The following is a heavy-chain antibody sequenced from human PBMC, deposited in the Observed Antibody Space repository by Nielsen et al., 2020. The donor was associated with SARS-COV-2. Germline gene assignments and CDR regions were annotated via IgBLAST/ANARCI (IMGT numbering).Heavy chain of an antibody. CDR3: ARDHVGDYYMDV. D-gene: IGHD3-16*01. CDR1: GGTFSSYA. V-gene: IGHV1-69*13. Sequence: SVKVSCKASGGTFSSYAISWVRQAPGQGLEWMGGIIPIFGTANYAQKFQGRVTITADESTSTAYMELSSLRSEDTAVYYCARDHVGDYYMDVWGKGTTVTVSS. CDR2: IIPIFGTA. J-gene: IGHJ6*03.